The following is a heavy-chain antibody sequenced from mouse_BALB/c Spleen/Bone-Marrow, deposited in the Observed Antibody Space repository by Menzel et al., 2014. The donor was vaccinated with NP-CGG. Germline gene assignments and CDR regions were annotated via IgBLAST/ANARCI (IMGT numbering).Heavy chain of an antibody. CDR3: SRNYKYGQGDAMDY. V-gene: IGHV1-9*01. J-gene: IGHJ4*01. CDR1: GFTFSDNW. CDR2: ILPGSGTT. D-gene: IGHD2-14*01. Sequence: QVQLQQPGVELMKPGDSVKISCKATGFTFSDNWIVRVKQRPGHGLEWIGEILPGSGTTNYNEKFKGKATFTADTSSNTAYLQLLSLTSEDSSVFYCSRNYKYGQGDAMDYWGQGTSVTVSS.